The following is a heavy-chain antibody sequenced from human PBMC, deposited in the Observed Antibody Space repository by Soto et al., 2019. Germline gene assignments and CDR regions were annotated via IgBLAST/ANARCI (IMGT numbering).Heavy chain of an antibody. CDR3: AKDIGIAAAGTAFDI. CDR1: GFTFDDYA. CDR2: LSWNSGSI. J-gene: IGHJ3*02. Sequence: EVQLVESGGGLVQPGRSLRLSCAASGFTFDDYAMHWVRQAPGKGLEWVSGLSWNSGSIGYADSVKGRFTISSDNAKNSLYLQMNSLRAEDTALYYCAKDIGIAAAGTAFDIWGQGTMVTVSS. D-gene: IGHD6-13*01. V-gene: IGHV3-9*01.